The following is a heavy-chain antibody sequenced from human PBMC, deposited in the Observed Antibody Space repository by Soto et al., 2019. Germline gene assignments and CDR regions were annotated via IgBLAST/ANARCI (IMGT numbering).Heavy chain of an antibody. CDR3: ARSGDIVVVPAASGMDV. CDR1: GYSFTSYW. V-gene: IGHV5-51*01. CDR2: IYPGDSDT. J-gene: IGHJ6*02. D-gene: IGHD2-2*01. Sequence: GESLKISCKGSGYSFTSYWIGWVRQMPGKGLEWVGIIYPGDSDTRYSPSFQGQVTISADKSISTAYLQWSSLKASDTAMYYCARSGDIVVVPAASGMDVWGQGTTVTVSS.